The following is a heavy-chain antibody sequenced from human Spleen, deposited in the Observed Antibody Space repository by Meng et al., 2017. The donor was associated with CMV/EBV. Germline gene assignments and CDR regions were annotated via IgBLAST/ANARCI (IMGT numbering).Heavy chain of an antibody. CDR1: GTTFTNSY. D-gene: IGHD3-3*01. V-gene: IGHV1-2*02. CDR3: ARKRFSSDMDV. J-gene: IGHJ6*02. CDR2: ILPDSGGT. Sequence: ASVKVSCKSSGTTFTNSYVQWVRQAPGQGLEWMGWILPDSGGTNYAQKFQGRVTMTRDTSISTAYMELTRLRSDDTAVYYCARKRFSSDMDVWGQGTTVTVSS.